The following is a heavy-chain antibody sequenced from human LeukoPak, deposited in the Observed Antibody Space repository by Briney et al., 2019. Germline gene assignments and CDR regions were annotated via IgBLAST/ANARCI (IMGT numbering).Heavy chain of an antibody. V-gene: IGHV4-34*01. CDR1: GGSFSGYY. CDR2: INHSGGT. J-gene: IGHJ6*03. Sequence: SETLSLTCAVYGGSFSGYYWSWIRQPPGKGLEWIGEINHSGGTNYNPSLKSRVTISVDTSKNQFSLKLSSVTAADTAVYYCARERSSCSGGSCYSDYYYMDVWGKGTTVTVSS. D-gene: IGHD2-15*01. CDR3: ARERSSCSGGSCYSDYYYMDV.